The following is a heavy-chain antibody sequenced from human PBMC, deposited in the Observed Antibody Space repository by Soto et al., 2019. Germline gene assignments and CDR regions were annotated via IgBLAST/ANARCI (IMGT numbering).Heavy chain of an antibody. CDR3: ARVQRTYYYDSSGYYPPYYYYYGMDV. V-gene: IGHV4-34*01. Sequence: SETLSLTCAVYGGPFSGYYWSWIRQPPGKGLEWIGEINHSGSTNYNPSLKSRVTISVDTPKNQFSLKLSSVTAADTAVYYCARVQRTYYYDSSGYYPPYYYYYGMDVWGQGTTVTVSS. D-gene: IGHD3-22*01. CDR2: INHSGST. CDR1: GGPFSGYY. J-gene: IGHJ6*02.